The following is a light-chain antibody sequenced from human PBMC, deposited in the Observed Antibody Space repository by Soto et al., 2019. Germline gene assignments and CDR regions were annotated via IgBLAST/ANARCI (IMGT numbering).Light chain of an antibody. J-gene: IGKJ2*01. CDR2: KAS. V-gene: IGKV1-5*03. CDR1: QNINNW. CDR3: QQYSTYSVLT. Sequence: DIQMTQSPSTLSASVGDRVTITCRASQNINNWLAWYQQKPGKAPKLLIYKASNLESGVPSRVSGSGSGTEFTLTIRCLQPDDFATYYCQQYSTYSVLTFGQGTRLEIK.